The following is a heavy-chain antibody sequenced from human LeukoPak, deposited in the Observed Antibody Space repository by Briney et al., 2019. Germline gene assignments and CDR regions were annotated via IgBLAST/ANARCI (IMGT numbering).Heavy chain of an antibody. CDR1: GYTFTDYY. CDR2: VDPEDGET. Sequence: GASVKVSCKASGYTFTDYYMHWVQQAPGKGLEWMGRVDPEDGETIYAEKFQGRVTITADTPTDTAYMELSSLRSEDTAVYYCATAVSTVAGPFDYWGQGTLVTVSS. D-gene: IGHD6-19*01. CDR3: ATAVSTVAGPFDY. J-gene: IGHJ4*02. V-gene: IGHV1-69-2*01.